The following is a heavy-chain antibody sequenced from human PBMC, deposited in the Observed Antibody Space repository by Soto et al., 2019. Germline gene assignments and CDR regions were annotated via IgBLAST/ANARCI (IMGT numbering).Heavy chain of an antibody. CDR3: ANVDVGSYGMDF. V-gene: IGHV3-30*18. Sequence: QVQLVESGGGVVQPGTSLRLSCAASGFTFSSYGMHWVRQAPGKGLEWVSVISYNGSNKYYADSVKGRFTISRDNSKNTLYLQMNSLRAEDTAVYYCANVDVGSYGMDFWGQGTTVTVSS. J-gene: IGHJ6*02. CDR1: GFTFSSYG. D-gene: IGHD5-12*01. CDR2: ISYNGSNK.